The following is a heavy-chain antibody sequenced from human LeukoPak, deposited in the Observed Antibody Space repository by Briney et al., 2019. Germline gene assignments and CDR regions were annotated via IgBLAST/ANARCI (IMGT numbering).Heavy chain of an antibody. V-gene: IGHV3-30*14. CDR1: GFKFNDYA. D-gene: IGHD6-25*01. CDR2: IRYDGSNK. Sequence: GGSLRLSCAASGFKFNDYAMHWVRQAPGKGLEWVAFIRYDGSNKEYADSVKGRFTISRDNSKNTLYLQMNSLRAVDTAVYYCARRAGGLARNNWFDPWGQGTLVTVSS. CDR3: ARRAGGLARNNWFDP. J-gene: IGHJ5*02.